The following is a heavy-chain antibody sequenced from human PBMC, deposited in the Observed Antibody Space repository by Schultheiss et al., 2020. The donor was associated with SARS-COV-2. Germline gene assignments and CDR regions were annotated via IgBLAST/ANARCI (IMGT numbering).Heavy chain of an antibody. CDR3: ARATEGGYYDSSSYYYYYYGMDV. Sequence: ASVKVSCKASGYTFTSYAMHWVRQAPGQRLEWMGWINPNSGGTNYAQKFQGRGTMTRDTSISTAYMELSRLRSDDTAVYYCARATEGGYYDSSSYYYYYYGMDVWGQGTTVTVSS. CDR2: INPNSGGT. J-gene: IGHJ6*02. D-gene: IGHD3-22*01. V-gene: IGHV1-2*02. CDR1: GYTFTSYA.